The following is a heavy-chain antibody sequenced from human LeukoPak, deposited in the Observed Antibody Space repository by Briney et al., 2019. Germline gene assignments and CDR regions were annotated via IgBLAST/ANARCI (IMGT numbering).Heavy chain of an antibody. CDR2: IYHSGST. D-gene: IGHD6-13*01. V-gene: IGHV4-38-2*02. CDR3: ARGNVAAAVDY. J-gene: IGHJ4*02. CDR1: GYSISSGYY. Sequence: NPSETLSLTCTVSGYSISSGYYWGWIRQPPGKRLEWIGSIYHSGSTYYNPSLKSRVTISVDTSKNRFSLKLSSVTAADTAVYYCARGNVAAAVDYWGQGTLVTVSS.